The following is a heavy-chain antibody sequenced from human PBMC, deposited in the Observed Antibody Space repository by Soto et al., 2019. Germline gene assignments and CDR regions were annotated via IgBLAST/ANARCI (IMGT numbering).Heavy chain of an antibody. CDR1: GYTFTNYD. V-gene: IGHV1-8*02. CDR2: MNPKSGNT. CDR3: VRVYGEIDY. J-gene: IGHJ4*02. Sequence: QVQLVQSGAEVKKPGASVKVSCKASGYTFTNYDINWVRQATGQGLEWMGWMNPKSGNTGYAQQFQGRVIMTRGTSISTVDMELSSLRSEDTAVYYCVRVYGEIDYWGPGTLVTVSS. D-gene: IGHD4-17*01.